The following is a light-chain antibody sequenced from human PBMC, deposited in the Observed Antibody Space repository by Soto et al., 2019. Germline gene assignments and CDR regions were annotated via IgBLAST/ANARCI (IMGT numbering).Light chain of an antibody. CDR3: QQSYSSPWK. CDR1: QTVSTY. CDR2: RAS. Sequence: DIQMTQSPSSLSASVGDRVTISCRASQTVSTYLHWYHQKPGTAPRLLISRASSVRTGVPPRFSGSGSGRDFTLTISSLRPEDIGTYFCQQSYSSPWKFGPGTKVEI. V-gene: IGKV1-39*01. J-gene: IGKJ1*01.